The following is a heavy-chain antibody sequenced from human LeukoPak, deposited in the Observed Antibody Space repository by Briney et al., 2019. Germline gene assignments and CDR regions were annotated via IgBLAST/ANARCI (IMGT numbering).Heavy chain of an antibody. J-gene: IGHJ4*02. CDR1: GFTFSSSC. CDR2: LWYEGSNNYDGSSK. D-gene: IGHD1-26*01. Sequence: GGSLRLSCAASGFTFSSSCMHWVRQAPGKGLEWVAFLWYEGSNNYDGSSKYYAESVKCRFTIYRDNSKNTLYLQMNSLRPEDTALYYCAKDYPSAVGASPFEFWGQGSLVTLS. V-gene: IGHV3-30*02. CDR3: AKDYPSAVGASPFEF.